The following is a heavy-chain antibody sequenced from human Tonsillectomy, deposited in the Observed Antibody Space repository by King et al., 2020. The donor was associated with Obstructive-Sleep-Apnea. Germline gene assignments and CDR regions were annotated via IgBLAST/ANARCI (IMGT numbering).Heavy chain of an antibody. CDR3: ARSPAFYRAYGMDV. V-gene: IGHV4-59*01. CDR2: IYYSGST. J-gene: IGHJ6*02. Sequence: QLQESGPGLVKPSETLSLTCTVSGGSISSYYWSWIRQPPGKGLEWIGYIYYSGSTNYNPSLKSRVTISVDTSKNQFSLKLGSVTAADTAVYYCARSPAFYRAYGMDVWGQGTTVTVSS. D-gene: IGHD2/OR15-2a*01. CDR1: GGSISSYY.